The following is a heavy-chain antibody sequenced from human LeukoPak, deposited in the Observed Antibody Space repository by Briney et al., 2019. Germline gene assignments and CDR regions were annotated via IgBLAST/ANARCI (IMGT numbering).Heavy chain of an antibody. Sequence: SETLSLTCAVSGGSINSSNWWSWVRQPPGKGLEWIGEIYHSGSTNYNPSLKSRVTISVDKSKNQFSLKLSSVTAADTAVYYCARAYRRHPTYGDYLINWGQGTLVTVSS. CDR1: GGSINSSNW. D-gene: IGHD4-17*01. J-gene: IGHJ4*02. CDR2: IYHSGST. CDR3: ARAYRRHPTYGDYLIN. V-gene: IGHV4-4*02.